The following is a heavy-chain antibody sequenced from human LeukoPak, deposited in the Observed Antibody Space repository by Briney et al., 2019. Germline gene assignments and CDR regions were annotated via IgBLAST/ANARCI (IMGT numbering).Heavy chain of an antibody. CDR3: AKQGRDWLRDYYYYMDV. CDR2: ISSSSSYI. D-gene: IGHD3-9*01. J-gene: IGHJ6*03. CDR1: GFTFSSYT. V-gene: IGHV3-21*04. Sequence: GGSLRLSCAASGFTFSSYTMNWVRQAPGKGLEWVSSISSSSSYIYYADSVKGRFTISRDNAKNSLYLQMNSLRAEDTAVYYCAKQGRDWLRDYYYYMDVWGKGTTVTISS.